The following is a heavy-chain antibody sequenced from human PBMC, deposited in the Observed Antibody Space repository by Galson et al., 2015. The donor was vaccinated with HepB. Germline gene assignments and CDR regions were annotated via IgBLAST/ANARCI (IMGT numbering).Heavy chain of an antibody. CDR2: IYSGGST. Sequence: SLRLSCAASGFTVSSNYMNWVRQAPGKGLEWVSVIYSGGSTYYADSVKGRFTISRDNSNNTLFLQMNNLRAEDTAVYYCARTYLKKAFDMWGQGTMVTVSS. D-gene: IGHD2-2*02. CDR3: ARTYLKKAFDM. J-gene: IGHJ3*02. CDR1: GFTVSSNY. V-gene: IGHV3-53*01.